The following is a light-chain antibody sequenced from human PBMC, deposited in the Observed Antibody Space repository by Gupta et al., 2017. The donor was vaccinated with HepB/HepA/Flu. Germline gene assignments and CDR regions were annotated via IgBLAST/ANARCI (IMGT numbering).Light chain of an antibody. CDR3: SSFTTTTTRVV. Sequence: QSALTQPASVSGSPGQSITISCTGTGSDFGDYDHVSWYQHHPGKAPKLLIFDVSNRPSGVSNRFSGSKSGNTASLTISGLQAEDENDYYCSSFTTTTTRVVFGGGTKLTVL. J-gene: IGLJ2*01. CDR2: DVS. V-gene: IGLV2-14*03. CDR1: GSDFGDYDH.